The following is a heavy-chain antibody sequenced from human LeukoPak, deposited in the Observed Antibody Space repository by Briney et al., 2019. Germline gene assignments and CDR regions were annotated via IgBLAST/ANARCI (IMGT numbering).Heavy chain of an antibody. J-gene: IGHJ5*02. V-gene: IGHV3-23*01. D-gene: IGHD1-26*01. CDR3: AKDWDARHNWLDR. Sequence: PGGSLRLSCAASGFTFSIYAMSCVPHAPGEGLEWVSDIRGSGGSTYYADSVKGRYTISRDNSKTTLDLQMNSLRGEDTAGYYCAKDWDARHNWLDRWRQGRLLTV. CDR1: GFTFSIYA. CDR2: IRGSGGST.